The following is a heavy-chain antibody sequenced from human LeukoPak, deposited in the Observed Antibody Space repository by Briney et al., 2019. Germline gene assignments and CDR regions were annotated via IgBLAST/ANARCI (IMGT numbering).Heavy chain of an antibody. V-gene: IGHV4-4*09. CDR2: IYTSGST. CDR3: AKTSQPGTLDY. D-gene: IGHD1-7*01. J-gene: IGHJ4*02. CDR1: GGSISSYY. Sequence: SQTLSLTCTVSGGSISSYYWSWIRHPPGKGLEWIGYIYTSGSTNYNPSLKSRVTISVDTSKNQFSLKLSSVTAADTAVNYCAKTSQPGTLDYWGQGSLVTVYS.